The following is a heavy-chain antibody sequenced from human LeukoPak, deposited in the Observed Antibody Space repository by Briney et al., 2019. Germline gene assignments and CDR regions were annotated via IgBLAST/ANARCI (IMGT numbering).Heavy chain of an antibody. Sequence: ASVKVSCKASGYTFTGYYMHWVRQAPGQGLEWMGWINPNSGGTNYAQKFQGRVTMTRDTSISTAYMELSRLRSDGTAVYYCARDPNSSGWSIFDYWGQGTLVTVSS. D-gene: IGHD6-19*01. CDR3: ARDPNSSGWSIFDY. CDR2: INPNSGGT. CDR1: GYTFTGYY. V-gene: IGHV1-2*02. J-gene: IGHJ4*02.